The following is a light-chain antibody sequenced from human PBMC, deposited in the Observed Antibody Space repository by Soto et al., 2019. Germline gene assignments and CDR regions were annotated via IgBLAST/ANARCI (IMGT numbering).Light chain of an antibody. CDR1: CSDVGGYNY. J-gene: IGLJ1*01. Sequence: QSVLTQPPSASGSPGQSVTISCPGTCSDVGGYNYVSWYQHHPGKAPKLIIYEVYKRPSGVPDRFSGSKSGNTAALTVSGLQAEDEADYYCSSYVGTNSYVFGTGTKVTVL. V-gene: IGLV2-8*01. CDR2: EVY. CDR3: SSYVGTNSYV.